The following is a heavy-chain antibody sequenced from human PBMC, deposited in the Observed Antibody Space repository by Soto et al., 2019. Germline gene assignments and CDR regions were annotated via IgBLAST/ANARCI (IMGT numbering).Heavy chain of an antibody. Sequence: ASVKVSCTASGYTFTGYYMHWVRQAPGQGLEWMGWINPNSGGTNYAQKFQGWVTMTRDTSISTAYMELSRLRSDDTAVYYCARSPGTTTVTTYYYYYMDVWGKGTTVTVSS. D-gene: IGHD4-17*01. CDR3: ARSPGTTTVTTYYYYYMDV. J-gene: IGHJ6*03. CDR2: INPNSGGT. V-gene: IGHV1-2*04. CDR1: GYTFTGYY.